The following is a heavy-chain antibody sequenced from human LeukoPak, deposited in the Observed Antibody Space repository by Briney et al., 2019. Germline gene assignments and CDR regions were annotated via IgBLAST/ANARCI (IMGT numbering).Heavy chain of an antibody. J-gene: IGHJ4*02. CDR3: ARARSRSWYNWYFDY. D-gene: IGHD6-13*01. CDR1: GSTFTGYY. Sequence: GASVKVSCKASGSTFTGYYMHWVRQAPGQGLEWMGWINPNSGGTNYAQKFQGRVTMTRDTSISTAYMELSSLRSEDTAVYYCARARSRSWYNWYFDYWGQGTLVTVSS. CDR2: INPNSGGT. V-gene: IGHV1-2*02.